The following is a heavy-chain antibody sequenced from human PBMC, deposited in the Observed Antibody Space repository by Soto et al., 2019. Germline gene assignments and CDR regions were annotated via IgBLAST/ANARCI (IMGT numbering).Heavy chain of an antibody. D-gene: IGHD6-6*01. CDR1: GYTFTSYY. Sequence: GASVKVSCKASGYTFTSYYMHWVRQAPGQGLEWMGIINPSGGSTSYAQKFQGRVTMTRDTSTSTVYMELSSLRSEDTAVYYCAGPSSSSHYYYYCGMDVWGQGTTVTVSS. CDR3: AGPSSSSHYYYYCGMDV. J-gene: IGHJ6*02. V-gene: IGHV1-46*01. CDR2: INPSGGST.